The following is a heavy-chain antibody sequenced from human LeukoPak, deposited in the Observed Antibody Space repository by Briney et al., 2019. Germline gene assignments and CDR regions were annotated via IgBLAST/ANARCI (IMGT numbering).Heavy chain of an antibody. CDR1: GGSISSYY. J-gene: IGHJ1*01. CDR2: IYYSGGT. V-gene: IGHV4-59*12. CDR3: ARDAEYFQH. Sequence: SETLSLTCTVSGGSISSYYWSWIRQPPGKGLEWIGYIYYSGGTNYNPSLKSRVTISVDTSKNQFSLKLSSVTAADTAVYYCARDAEYFQHWGQGTLVTVSP.